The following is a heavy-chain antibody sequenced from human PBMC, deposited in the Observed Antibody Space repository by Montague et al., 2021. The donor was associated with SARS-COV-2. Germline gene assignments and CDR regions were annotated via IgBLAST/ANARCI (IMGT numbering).Heavy chain of an antibody. D-gene: IGHD2-8*01. J-gene: IGHJ6*02. CDR3: ARDLVLPRTALKTNFCVLDV. CDR1: GGFISSSY. Sequence: SETLSLTCTVPGGFISSSYWSWIRQPPGKGLEWIGYIYHSGDTNYNPSLKSRVTISIDTSMNQFSLSLSSMTAADTAVYFCARDLVLPRTALKTNFCVLDVWGQGTPVIVSS. CDR2: IYHSGDT. V-gene: IGHV4-59*01.